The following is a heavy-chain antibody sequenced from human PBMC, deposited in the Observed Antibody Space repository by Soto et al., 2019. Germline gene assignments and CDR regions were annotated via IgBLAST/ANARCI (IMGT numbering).Heavy chain of an antibody. D-gene: IGHD2-21*02. CDR1: GGSISSYY. CDR3: ARTYCGGDCYPGDAFDI. J-gene: IGHJ3*02. CDR2: IYYSGST. Sequence: QVQLQESGPGLVKPSETLSLTCTVSGGSISSYYWSWIRQPPGKGLEWIGYIYYSGSTNYNPFLKSRVTISVATSKHQFSLKLSSVTAADTAVYYCARTYCGGDCYPGDAFDIWGQGTMVTVSS. V-gene: IGHV4-59*01.